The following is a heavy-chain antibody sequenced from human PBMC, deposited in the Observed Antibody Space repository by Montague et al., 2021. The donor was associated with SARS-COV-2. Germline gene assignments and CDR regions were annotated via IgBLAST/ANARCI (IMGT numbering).Heavy chain of an antibody. Sequence: SLRLSCAASGFTFSSYGMHWVRQAPGKGLVWVSRINSDGSSTSYADSVKGRFTISRDNAKNTLYLQMNSLRAEDTAVYYCARDRGTQYGDFPYDYWGQGTLVTVSS. CDR3: ARDRGTQYGDFPYDY. V-gene: IGHV3-74*01. CDR1: GFTFSSYG. CDR2: INSDGSST. J-gene: IGHJ4*02. D-gene: IGHD4-17*01.